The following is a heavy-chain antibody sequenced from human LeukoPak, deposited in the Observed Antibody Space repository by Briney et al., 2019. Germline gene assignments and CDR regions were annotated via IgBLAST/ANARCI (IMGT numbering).Heavy chain of an antibody. CDR2: IKQDGSEK. CDR3: ARYRHYYGSGSYYNSQYYFDY. V-gene: IGHV3-7*03. CDR1: EFTFSSYW. Sequence: GGSLRLSCAASEFTFSSYWMSWVRQAPGKGLEWVANIKQDGSEKYYVDSVKGRFTISRDNAKNSLYLQMNSLRAEDTAVYYCARYRHYYGSGSYYNSQYYFDYWGQGTLVTVSS. D-gene: IGHD3-10*01. J-gene: IGHJ4*02.